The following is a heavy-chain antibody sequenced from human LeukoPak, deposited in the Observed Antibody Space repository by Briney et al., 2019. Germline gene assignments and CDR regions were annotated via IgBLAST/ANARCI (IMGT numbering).Heavy chain of an antibody. Sequence: GGSLRLSCAASGFTFSSYGMHWVRQAPGKGLEWVAVISYDGSNKYYADSVKGRFTISRDNSKNTLYLQMNSLRAEDTAVYYCAKGSHRYYYGSGTDFDYWGQGTLVTVSS. CDR1: GFTFSSYG. V-gene: IGHV3-33*05. D-gene: IGHD3-10*01. CDR3: AKGSHRYYYGSGTDFDY. CDR2: ISYDGSNK. J-gene: IGHJ4*02.